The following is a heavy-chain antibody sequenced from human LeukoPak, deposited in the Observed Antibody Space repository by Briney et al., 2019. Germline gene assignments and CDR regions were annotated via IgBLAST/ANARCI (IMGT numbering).Heavy chain of an antibody. D-gene: IGHD3-10*01. J-gene: IGHJ5*02. CDR2: IYYSGTT. CDR3: ARDSGTTGEVKFDP. CDR1: GGSISSYY. Sequence: SETLSLTCTVSGGSISSYYWNWIRQPPGKGLEWIGYIYYSGTTNYNPSLKSRVTMSIDTSKNQFSLNLISVTAADTAVYYCARDSGTTGEVKFDPWGQGTLVTVSS. V-gene: IGHV4-59*12.